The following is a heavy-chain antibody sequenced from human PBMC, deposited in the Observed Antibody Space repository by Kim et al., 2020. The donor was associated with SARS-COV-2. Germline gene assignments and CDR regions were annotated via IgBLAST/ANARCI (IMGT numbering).Heavy chain of an antibody. Sequence: GGSLRLSCAASGFTFSSYGMHWVRQAPGKGLEWVAVIWYDGSNKYYADSVKGRFTISRDNSKNTLYPQMNSLRAEDTAVYYCAKPSWGGYCSSTSCPMADVWGQGTTVTVSS. V-gene: IGHV3-33*06. CDR1: GFTFSSYG. J-gene: IGHJ6*02. CDR3: AKPSWGGYCSSTSCPMADV. CDR2: IWYDGSNK. D-gene: IGHD2-2*01.